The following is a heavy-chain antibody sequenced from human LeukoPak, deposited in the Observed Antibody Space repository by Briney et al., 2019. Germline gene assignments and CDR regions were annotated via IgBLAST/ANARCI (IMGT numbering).Heavy chain of an antibody. J-gene: IGHJ6*02. V-gene: IGHV3-53*01. Sequence: GGSLRLSCTASGFTFGDYAMSWVRQAPGKGLEWVSVIYSGGTYYADSVKGRFTISRDNSKNTLYLQMNSLRAEDTAVYYCARDGVVTGISGSYGMDVWGQGTTVTVSS. CDR1: GFTFGDYA. CDR2: IYSGGT. CDR3: ARDGVVTGISGSYGMDV. D-gene: IGHD2-21*02.